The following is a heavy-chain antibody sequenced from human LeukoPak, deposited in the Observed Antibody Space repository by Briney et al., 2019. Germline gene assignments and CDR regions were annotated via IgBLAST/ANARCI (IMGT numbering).Heavy chain of an antibody. Sequence: PGVSLRLSCAASGFTFSRYYMNGVRQAPGKGLEWISYISSSGSTTIYADSVKGRFTVSRDNDKNSLSLQMDSLRAEDTAVYYCARVPVPKFERVYMDVWGRGTTVTVSS. CDR3: ARVPVPKFERVYMDV. CDR1: GFTFSRYY. D-gene: IGHD3-10*01. V-gene: IGHV3-11*01. CDR2: ISSSGSTT. J-gene: IGHJ6*03.